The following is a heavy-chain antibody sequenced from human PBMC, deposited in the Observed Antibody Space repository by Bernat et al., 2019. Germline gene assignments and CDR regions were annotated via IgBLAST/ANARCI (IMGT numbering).Heavy chain of an antibody. Sequence: QVQLVQSGAEVKKPGASVKVSCKASGYTFTSYYMHWVRQAPGQGLEWMGIINPSGGSTSYAQKFQGRVTMTRDTSTSTVYMELSSLRSEDTAVYYCARDKARLVLRYFDWLFGLDYWGQGTLVTVSS. V-gene: IGHV1-46*01. J-gene: IGHJ4*02. CDR1: GYTFTSYY. D-gene: IGHD3-9*01. CDR3: ARDKARLVLRYFDWLFGLDY. CDR2: INPSGGST.